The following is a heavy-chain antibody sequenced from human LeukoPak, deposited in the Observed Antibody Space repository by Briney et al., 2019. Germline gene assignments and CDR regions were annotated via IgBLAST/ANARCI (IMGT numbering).Heavy chain of an antibody. Sequence: MASQILSLTCTVSGGSISSGDYYWSWIRQPPGKGLEWIGYIYYSGSTYYNPSLKSRVTISVDTSKNQFSLKLSSVTAADTAVYYCARDQGHYYGSGSFFYWGQGTLVTVSS. CDR2: IYYSGST. CDR1: GGSISSGDYY. V-gene: IGHV4-30-4*01. J-gene: IGHJ4*02. CDR3: ARDQGHYYGSGSFFY. D-gene: IGHD3-10*01.